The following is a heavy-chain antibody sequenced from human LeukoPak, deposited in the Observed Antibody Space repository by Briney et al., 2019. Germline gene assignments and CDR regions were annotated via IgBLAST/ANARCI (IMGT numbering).Heavy chain of an antibody. CDR2: ISYDGSNK. CDR1: GFTFSSYA. J-gene: IGHJ4*02. V-gene: IGHV3-30-3*01. Sequence: GRSLRLSCAASGFTFSSYAMHWVRQAPGKGLEWVAGISYDGSNKSYADSVKGRFTISRDNSKNTLYLQMNSLRAEDTAVYYCARDFSPSSYYDSSGYYTYWGQGTLVTVSS. D-gene: IGHD3-22*01. CDR3: ARDFSPSSYYDSSGYYTY.